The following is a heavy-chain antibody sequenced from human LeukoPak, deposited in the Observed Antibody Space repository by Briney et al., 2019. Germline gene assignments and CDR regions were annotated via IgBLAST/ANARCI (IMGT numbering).Heavy chain of an antibody. V-gene: IGHV1-18*01. CDR1: GYTFTSHG. J-gene: IGHJ4*02. D-gene: IGHD3-3*01. Sequence: EASVKVSCKASGYTFTSHGINWLRQAPGQGLEWMGWISAYNGNTNYAQKLQGRVTMTTDTSTSTAYMELRSLRSDDTAVYYCARGTPGIFGVVRDYWGQGTLVTVSS. CDR2: ISAYNGNT. CDR3: ARGTPGIFGVVRDY.